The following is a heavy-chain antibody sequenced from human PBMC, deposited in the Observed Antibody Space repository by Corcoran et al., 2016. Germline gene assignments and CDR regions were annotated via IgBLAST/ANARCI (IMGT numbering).Heavy chain of an antibody. CDR2: IIPIFGTT. V-gene: IGHV1-69*06. CDR1: GGTFSSYA. CDR3: ARGGIDDDPFYYGMDV. D-gene: IGHD3-16*01. Sequence: QVQLVQSGAEVKKPGSSVKVSCKASGGTFSSYAISWVRQAPGQGLEWMGGIIPIFGTTNYAQKFQGRVTITADKSTSTAYMELSSLRSEDTAVYYCARGGIDDDPFYYGMDVWGQGTTVTVSS. J-gene: IGHJ6*02.